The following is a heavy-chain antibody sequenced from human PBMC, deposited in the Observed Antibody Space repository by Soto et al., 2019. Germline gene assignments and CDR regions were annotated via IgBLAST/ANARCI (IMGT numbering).Heavy chain of an antibody. CDR2: ISGSAAST. Sequence: EVHILGSGGGLVQPGGPLSLSCAAAGFPFSGYAMSWVGQAPGKGLEWVSGISGSAASTNYADSVKGRFTISRDNSKSTLYLQMNSLRAEDTALYYCAKDVHYDILTGIEYFHHCAQCTLVTVSS. V-gene: IGHV3-23*01. CDR1: GFPFSGYA. J-gene: IGHJ1*01. CDR3: AKDVHYDILTGIEYFHH. D-gene: IGHD3-9*01.